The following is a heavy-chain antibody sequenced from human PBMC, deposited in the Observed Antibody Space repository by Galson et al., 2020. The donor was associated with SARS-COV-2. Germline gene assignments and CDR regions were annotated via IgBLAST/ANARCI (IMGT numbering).Heavy chain of an antibody. V-gene: IGHV4-34*01. J-gene: IGHJ6*02. CDR2: INHSGST. CDR1: GGSFSGYY. CDR3: ARGSVGGRGRGDDYYYGMDV. Sequence: SQTLSLTCAVYGGSFSGYYWSWIRQPPGKGLEWIGEINHSGSTNYNPSLKSRVTISVDTSTNQFSLKLSSVTAADTAVYYCARGSVGGRGRGDDYYYGMDVWGQGTTVTVSS. D-gene: IGHD3-10*01.